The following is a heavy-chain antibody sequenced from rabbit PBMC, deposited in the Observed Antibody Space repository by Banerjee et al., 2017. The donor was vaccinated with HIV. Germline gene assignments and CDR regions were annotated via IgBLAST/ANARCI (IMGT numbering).Heavy chain of an antibody. Sequence: HSLEEFGGDLVKPGGSLTLTCTASGFSFSSSYYMCWVRQAPGKGLEWIACIYAGSSGSTYYASWAKGRFTISKTSSTTVTLQMTSLTAADTATYFCARAPSYDDYGDSFNLWGPGTLVT. CDR1: GFSFSSSYY. CDR3: ARAPSYDDYGDSFNL. J-gene: IGHJ4*01. CDR2: IYAGSSGST. V-gene: IGHV1S40*01. D-gene: IGHD2-1*01.